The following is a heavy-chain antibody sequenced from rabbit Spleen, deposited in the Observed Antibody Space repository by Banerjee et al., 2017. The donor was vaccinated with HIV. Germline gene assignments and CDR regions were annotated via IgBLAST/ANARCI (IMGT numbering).Heavy chain of an antibody. J-gene: IGHJ4*01. CDR2: IYTGSDTT. D-gene: IGHD2-1*01. CDR3: ARDDTYTYIGDTLNL. V-gene: IGHV1S45*01. Sequence: QEQLVESGGGLVQPEGSLTLTCTASGFSFSSSYYMYWVRQAPGKGLEWIGCIYTGSDTTWYASWAKGRFTISKTSSTTVTLEMTSLTVADTATYFCARDDTYTYIGDTLNLWGPGTLVTVS. CDR1: GFSFSSSYY.